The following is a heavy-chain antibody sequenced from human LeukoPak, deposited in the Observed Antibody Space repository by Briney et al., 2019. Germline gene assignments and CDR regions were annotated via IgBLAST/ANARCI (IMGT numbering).Heavy chain of an antibody. D-gene: IGHD5-24*01. Sequence: GGSLRLSCAASGFTFSSYGMHWVRQAPGKGLEWVACIRYDGSNKYYADSVRGRFTISRDNSKNTVYLHMNSLRVDDTAVYYCARETFTIPFDYWGQGTLVTVSS. V-gene: IGHV3-30*02. CDR2: IRYDGSNK. CDR3: ARETFTIPFDY. J-gene: IGHJ4*02. CDR1: GFTFSSYG.